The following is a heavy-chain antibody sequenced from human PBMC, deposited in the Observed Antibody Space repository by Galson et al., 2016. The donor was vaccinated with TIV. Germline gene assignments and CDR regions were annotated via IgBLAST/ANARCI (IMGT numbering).Heavy chain of an antibody. CDR2: IGSSGSPI. Sequence: SLRLSCAASGFDFSGYYMSWVRQAPGKGLEWISYIGSSGSPIVYADSVKGRLTISRDNAKNSVYLQMNSLRVEDTAVYYCARERILLSAAVPRTNWFDPWGQGTLVTVSS. CDR1: GFDFSGYY. V-gene: IGHV3-11*01. CDR3: ARERILLSAAVPRTNWFDP. J-gene: IGHJ5*02. D-gene: IGHD2-2*01.